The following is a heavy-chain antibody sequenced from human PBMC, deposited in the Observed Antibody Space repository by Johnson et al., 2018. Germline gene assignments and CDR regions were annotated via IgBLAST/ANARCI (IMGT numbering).Heavy chain of an antibody. Sequence: QVQLQQWGAEVKKPGSSVKVSCKASGGTFSSYGISWVRQAPGQGLEWMGGFIPILGAANYGQTFQGRVTITADESTNTAYMELSSLLPEDTAVYYCATPISAGAEYFQHWGQGTLVTVSS. CDR3: ATPISAGAEYFQH. V-gene: IGHV1-69*01. D-gene: IGHD3-3*01. CDR2: FIPILGAA. J-gene: IGHJ1*01. CDR1: GGTFSSYG.